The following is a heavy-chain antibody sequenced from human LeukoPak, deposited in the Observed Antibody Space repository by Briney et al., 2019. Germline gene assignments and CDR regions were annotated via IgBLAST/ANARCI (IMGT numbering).Heavy chain of an antibody. J-gene: IGHJ5*02. CDR3: ARAPHYSASSGYNWFHP. CDR2: VIPPLNIP. V-gene: IGHV1-69*04. CDR1: GDSLTTYA. D-gene: IGHD3-22*01. Sequence: GASVKVSCKASGDSLTTYAINWVRQAPGQGLEWMGRVIPPLNIPHYAQKFQDRITITAETSSNTSYLELRSLTSDDTAVYYCARAPHYSASSGYNWFHPWGQGSQVTVSS.